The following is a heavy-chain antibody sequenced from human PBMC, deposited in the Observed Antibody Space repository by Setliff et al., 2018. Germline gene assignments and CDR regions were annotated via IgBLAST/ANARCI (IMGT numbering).Heavy chain of an antibody. Sequence: SETLSLTCAVSGHSIDSDSYWGWIRQSPGKGLEWIGSLYRTANTYYNPAVRSRVTISPDTSKNQFSLKLTSVTAADTAVYYCARRSGSGSSPYFDFWGQGTQVTVSS. CDR1: GHSIDSDSY. CDR3: ARRSGSGSSPYFDF. CDR2: LYRTANT. J-gene: IGHJ4*02. V-gene: IGHV4-38-2*01. D-gene: IGHD3-10*01.